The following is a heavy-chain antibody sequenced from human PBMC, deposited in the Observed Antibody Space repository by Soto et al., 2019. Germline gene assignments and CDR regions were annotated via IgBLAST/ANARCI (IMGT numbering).Heavy chain of an antibody. CDR3: SRAGDSGAWISN. CDR2: MNPSTGQT. CDR1: GYTFTNNG. J-gene: IGHJ4*02. Sequence: QVQLVQSGAEVKKPGASVKVSCKASGYTFTNNGINWVRQATGQGLEWMGWMNPSTGQTGYTEKFQGRLAMTRDTSRTPAYMELTSLTSEVTAVYYCSRAGDSGAWISNWGQGTLVTVSS. V-gene: IGHV1-8*01. D-gene: IGHD7-27*01.